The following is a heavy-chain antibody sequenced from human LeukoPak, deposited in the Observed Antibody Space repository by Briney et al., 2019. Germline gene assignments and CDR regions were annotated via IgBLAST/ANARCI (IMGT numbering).Heavy chain of an antibody. CDR1: GYTFMSYY. D-gene: IGHD5-24*01. J-gene: IGHJ2*01. CDR3: ARDRGYFDL. Sequence: ASVKVSCKASGYTFMSYYMHWVRQAPAQGLEWMGKIIPSGGSTTYRQKFQGRVTMTRDTSTSTVYMEMSSLISEDTAMYYCARDRGYFDLWGRGTLVTVSS. V-gene: IGHV1-46*01. CDR2: IIPSGGST.